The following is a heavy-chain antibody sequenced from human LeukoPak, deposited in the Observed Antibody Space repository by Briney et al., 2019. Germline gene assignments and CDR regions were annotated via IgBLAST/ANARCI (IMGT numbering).Heavy chain of an antibody. Sequence: PGGSLRLSCSASGFTFSSYAMHWVRQAPGKGLEWVSSISGSGGSPYYADSVKGRFTISRDNSKNTLYLQMNSLRVEDTAVYYCAKEGGWLYGSPDYWGQGTLVTVSS. J-gene: IGHJ4*02. CDR3: AKEGGWLYGSPDY. CDR1: GFTFSSYA. CDR2: ISGSGGSP. V-gene: IGHV3-23*01. D-gene: IGHD6-19*01.